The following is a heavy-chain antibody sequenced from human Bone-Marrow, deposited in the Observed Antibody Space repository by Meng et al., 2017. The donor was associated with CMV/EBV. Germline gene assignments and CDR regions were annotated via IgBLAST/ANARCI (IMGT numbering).Heavy chain of an antibody. V-gene: IGHV4-30-4*01. CDR3: ARARRTSGYDRFDP. CDR2: FYYSGTT. CDR1: GGSISSGDSY. D-gene: IGHD5-12*01. Sequence: SGGSISSGDSYWSCIRQPPGKGLGWIGYFYYSGTTYYNPSLKSRVTISVDTSKNQFSLKLSSVTAADTAVYYCARARRTSGYDRFDPWGQGTLVTVSS. J-gene: IGHJ5*02.